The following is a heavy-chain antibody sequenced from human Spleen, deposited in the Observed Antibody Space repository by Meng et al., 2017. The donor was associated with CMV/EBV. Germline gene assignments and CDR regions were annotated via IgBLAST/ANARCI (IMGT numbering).Heavy chain of an antibody. CDR3: ARVRSTSWRVYYYYGMDV. Sequence: SETLSLTCTVSGGSISSYYWSRIRQPPGKGLEWIGYIYYSGSTTYNSSLKSRVTISVDTSKNQFSLKLSSVTAADTAVYYCARVRSTSWRVYYYYGMDVWGQGTTVTVSS. D-gene: IGHD2-2*01. V-gene: IGHV4-59*01. CDR1: GGSISSYY. J-gene: IGHJ6*02. CDR2: IYYSGST.